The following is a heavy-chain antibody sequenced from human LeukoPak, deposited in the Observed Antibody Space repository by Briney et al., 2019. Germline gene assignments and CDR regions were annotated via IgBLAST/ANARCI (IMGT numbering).Heavy chain of an antibody. D-gene: IGHD2-15*01. Sequence: GGSLRLSCAASGFTFSSYGMHWVRQAPGKGPEWVAVISYDGSNKYYADSVKGRFTISRDNSKNTLYLQMNSLRVEDTAVYYCARSTAPCSRGSCYSALESWGQGTLVTVSS. CDR3: ARSTAPCSRGSCYSALES. V-gene: IGHV3-30*03. CDR2: ISYDGSNK. J-gene: IGHJ4*02. CDR1: GFTFSSYG.